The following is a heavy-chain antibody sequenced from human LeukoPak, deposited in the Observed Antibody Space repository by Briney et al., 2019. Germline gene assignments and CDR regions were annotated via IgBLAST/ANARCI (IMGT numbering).Heavy chain of an antibody. J-gene: IGHJ6*03. CDR1: GGSISSYY. CDR3: ARGGTVTDYYYYMDV. CDR2: IYYSGST. D-gene: IGHD4-17*01. Sequence: SETLSLTCTVSGGSISSYYWSWIRQPPGKGLEWMGYIYYSGSTNYNPSLKSRGTISVDTSKNQFSLKLNSVTAADTAVYYCARGGTVTDYYYYMDVWGKGTTVTISS. V-gene: IGHV4-59*01.